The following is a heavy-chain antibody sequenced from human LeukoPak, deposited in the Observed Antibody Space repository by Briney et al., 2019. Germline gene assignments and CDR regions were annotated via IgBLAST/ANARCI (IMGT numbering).Heavy chain of an antibody. J-gene: IGHJ4*02. CDR1: GCTFTGYY. CDR3: VTFDSSGYYFDY. V-gene: IGHV1-2*02. Sequence: ASVKVSCKASGCTFTGYYMHWVRQAPGQGLEWMGWINPNSGGTNYAQKFQGRVTMTRDTSISTAYMELSRLRSDDTAVYYCVTFDSSGYYFDYWGQGTLVTVSS. CDR2: INPNSGGT. D-gene: IGHD3-22*01.